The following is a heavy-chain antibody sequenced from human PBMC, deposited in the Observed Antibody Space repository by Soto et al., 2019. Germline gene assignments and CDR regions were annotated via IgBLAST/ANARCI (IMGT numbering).Heavy chain of an antibody. CDR2: ISGSGGST. CDR1: GFTFSGYA. V-gene: IGHV3-23*01. D-gene: IGHD3-3*01. J-gene: IGHJ4*02. CDR3: AKATYYDFWSGSGPFDY. Sequence: EVHLLESGGGLIQPGGSLRLSCAASGFTFSGYAMSWVRQAPGRGLEWVSAISGSGGSTFYADSVKGRLTISRDNSKDTMYLQMHSLRAEDTAVYYCAKATYYDFWSGSGPFDYWGLGALVSVSS.